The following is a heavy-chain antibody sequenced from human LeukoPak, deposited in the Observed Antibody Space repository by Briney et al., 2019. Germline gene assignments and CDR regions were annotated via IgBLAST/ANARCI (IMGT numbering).Heavy chain of an antibody. J-gene: IGHJ4*02. CDR3: ARESVAAGTRYFDF. Sequence: PSETLSLTCSVFGGSISSYYWTWIRQPAGKGLEWIGRIQISENNNYNPSLKSRVTLSLDTSKNQFSLKLTSVTTADTATYYCARESVAAGTRYFDFWGQGTLVSAYS. D-gene: IGHD6-13*01. CDR1: GGSISSYY. V-gene: IGHV4-4*07. CDR2: IQISENN.